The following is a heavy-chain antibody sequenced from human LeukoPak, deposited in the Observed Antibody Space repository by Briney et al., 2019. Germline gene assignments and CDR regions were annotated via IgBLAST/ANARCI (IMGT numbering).Heavy chain of an antibody. J-gene: IGHJ5*02. CDR2: VHSSGGVI. V-gene: IGHV1-46*01. Sequence: ASVKVSCKASGYTFTSDYMNWVPQAPGQGLEWMGIVHSSGGVIKYAQEFQDRLTVTRDTSTSTIYMELSSLRSEDTAVYYCAGSSHQRNWFDPWGQGTLVIVSS. CDR1: GYTFTSDY. D-gene: IGHD1-26*01. CDR3: AGSSHQRNWFDP.